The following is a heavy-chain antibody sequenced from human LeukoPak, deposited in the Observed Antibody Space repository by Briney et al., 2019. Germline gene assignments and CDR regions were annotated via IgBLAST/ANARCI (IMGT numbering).Heavy chain of an antibody. D-gene: IGHD1-1*01. CDR1: GYTFTGYY. CDR3: AREDPGTTGSYGY. CDR2: INPNSGGT. Sequence: VASVKVSCKASGYTFTGYYMHWVRQAPGQGLEWMGWINPNSGGTNYAQKFQGWVTTTRDTSISTAYMELSRLRSDDTAVYYCAREDPGTTGSYGYWGQGTLVTVSS. J-gene: IGHJ4*02. V-gene: IGHV1-2*04.